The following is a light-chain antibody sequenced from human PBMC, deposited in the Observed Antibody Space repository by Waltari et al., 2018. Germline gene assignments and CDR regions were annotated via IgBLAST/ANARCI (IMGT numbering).Light chain of an antibody. Sequence: SYELTQPPSVSVSPGQPARLTCSGEDLPQPFASRYQQKPGQAPMVVIYKATERPSGIPERFSGSSSGTTVTLTISGVQAEDEADYYCQSADSSGTYEVFGTGTKVTVL. CDR1: DLPQPF. CDR3: QSADSSGTYEV. V-gene: IGLV3-25*03. CDR2: KAT. J-gene: IGLJ1*01.